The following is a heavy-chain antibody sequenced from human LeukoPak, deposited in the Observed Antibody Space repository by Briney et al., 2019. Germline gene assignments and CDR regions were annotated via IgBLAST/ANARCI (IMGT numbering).Heavy chain of an antibody. D-gene: IGHD6-6*01. CDR2: IYYSGST. CDR1: GGSISSYY. J-gene: IGHJ5*02. CDR3: ATVSGSSGWFDP. Sequence: PSETLSLTCTVSGGSISSYYWSWIRQPLGKGLEWVGYIYYSGSTNYNPSLKSRVTISVDTSKNQFSLKLSSVTAADTAVYYCATVSGSSGWFDPWGQGTLVTVSS. V-gene: IGHV4-59*01.